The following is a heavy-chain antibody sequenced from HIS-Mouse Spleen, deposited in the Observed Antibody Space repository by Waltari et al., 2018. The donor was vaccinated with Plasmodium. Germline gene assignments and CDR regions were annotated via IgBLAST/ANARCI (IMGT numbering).Heavy chain of an antibody. V-gene: IGHV3-30-3*01. D-gene: IGHD6-19*01. CDR3: ARAPGSIAVAGTGDY. CDR1: GFTFSSYA. CDR2: ISYDGSNK. J-gene: IGHJ4*02. Sequence: QVQLVESGGGVVQPGRSLRLSCAASGFTFSSYAMHWVRKAPGKGLEWVAVISYDGSNKYYADSVKGRFTISRDNSKNTLYLQMNSLRAEDTAVYYCARAPGSIAVAGTGDYWGQGTLVTVSS.